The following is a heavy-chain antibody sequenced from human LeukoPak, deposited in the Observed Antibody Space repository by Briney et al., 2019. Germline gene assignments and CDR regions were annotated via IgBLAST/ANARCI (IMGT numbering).Heavy chain of an antibody. J-gene: IGHJ6*02. D-gene: IGHD5-18*01. CDR2: ISGSSSYI. CDR1: GFTFSSSS. V-gene: IGHV3-21*01. CDR3: ARSPSYSYGYDYYYYGLDV. Sequence: GGSLRLSCAASGFTFSSSSMNWVRQAPGEGLEWVSSISGSSSYIYYADSVKGRFTISRDNAKNSLYLQMKSLRAEDTAVYYCARSPSYSYGYDYYYYGLDVWGQGTTVTVSS.